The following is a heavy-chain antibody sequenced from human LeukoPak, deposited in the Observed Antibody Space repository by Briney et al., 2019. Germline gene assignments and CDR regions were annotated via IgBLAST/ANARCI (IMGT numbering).Heavy chain of an antibody. Sequence: PPGGSLRLSCAASGFTFSSYWMHWVRQAPGKGLVWVSRINSDGSSTSYADSVKGRFTISRDNAKKTLYLQMNSLRAEDTAVYYCARDGVYYYDSSGYYYGPYWGQGTLVTVSS. CDR1: GFTFSSYW. CDR2: INSDGSST. CDR3: ARDGVYYYDSSGYYYGPY. V-gene: IGHV3-74*01. D-gene: IGHD3-22*01. J-gene: IGHJ4*02.